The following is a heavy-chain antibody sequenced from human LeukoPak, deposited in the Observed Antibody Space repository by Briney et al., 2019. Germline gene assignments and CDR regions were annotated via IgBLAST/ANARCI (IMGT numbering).Heavy chain of an antibody. CDR1: GFTFSRYA. J-gene: IGHJ5*02. Sequence: GGSVRLSCGASGFTFSRYAMSWVREAPGKGLEWVSSITGSGGSTYYADSVKGRFTISRDKSKNTLYLQLNDLRGEDTGVYYSAKEFAYYANKAYYEWGGLDPWGQGTLVTVSS. CDR3: AKEFAYYANKAYYEWGGLDP. V-gene: IGHV3-23*01. D-gene: IGHD3-22*01. CDR2: ITGSGGST.